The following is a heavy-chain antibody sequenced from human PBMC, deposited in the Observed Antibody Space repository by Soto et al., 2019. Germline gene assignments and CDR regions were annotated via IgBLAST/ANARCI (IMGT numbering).Heavy chain of an antibody. CDR3: ERVVGSSGWYYGSFDI. V-gene: IGHV4-34*01. CDR2: INQSGSS. J-gene: IGHJ3*02. CDR1: GGSFSGSY. D-gene: IGHD6-19*01. Sequence: QVQLQQWGAGLLKPSETLSLTCAVYGGSFSGSYWNWMRQPPGKGLEWIGEINQSGSSNYNPSLKSRVTISVDTSKNQFSLKLSSVTAADSAVYYCERVVGSSGWYYGSFDIWGPGTMVTVSS.